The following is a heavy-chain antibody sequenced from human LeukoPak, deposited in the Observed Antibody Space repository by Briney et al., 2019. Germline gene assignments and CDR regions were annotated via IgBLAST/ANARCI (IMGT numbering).Heavy chain of an antibody. CDR1: GFTFSSYS. CDR3: ARFGSEGYFDL. CDR2: ISSSSSYI. J-gene: IGHJ2*01. V-gene: IGHV3-21*01. Sequence: GGSLRLSCAASGFTFSSYSMNWVRQAPGKGLEWVSSISSSSSYIYYADSVKGRFTISRDNAKNSLYLQMNSLRAEDTAVYYCARFGSEGYFDLWGRGTLVTVSS. D-gene: IGHD3-10*01.